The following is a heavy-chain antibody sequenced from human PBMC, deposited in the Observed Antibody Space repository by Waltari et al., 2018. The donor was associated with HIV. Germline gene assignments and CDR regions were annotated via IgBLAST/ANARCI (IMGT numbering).Heavy chain of an antibody. J-gene: IGHJ5*02. CDR3: AKSDDGAWHYFIA. V-gene: IGHV3-30-3*02. D-gene: IGHD1-26*01. Sequence: SLRLSCAVSGFTFSSYVMHWVRQAPGKGLEWVAVISKDGNRKFYADSVKGRFTISRDNSWNTLSLQMNSLRAEDTATYYCAKSDDGAWHYFIAWGQGTLVTVSS. CDR2: ISKDGNRK. CDR1: GFTFSSYV.